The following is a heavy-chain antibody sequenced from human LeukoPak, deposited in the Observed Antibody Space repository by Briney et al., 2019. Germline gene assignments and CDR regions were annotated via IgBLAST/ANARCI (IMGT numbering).Heavy chain of an antibody. J-gene: IGHJ3*02. D-gene: IGHD1-26*01. CDR2: IRYDGGNK. V-gene: IGHV3-30*02. CDR1: GFTSSSFG. CDR3: ASGSYYDAFDI. Sequence: GGSLRLSCAASGFTSSSFGMHWVRQAPGKGLEWVAFIRYDGGNKYYADSVKGRFTISRDNSKNTLYLQMNSLRADDTAVYSCASGSYYDAFDIWGQGTMVTVSS.